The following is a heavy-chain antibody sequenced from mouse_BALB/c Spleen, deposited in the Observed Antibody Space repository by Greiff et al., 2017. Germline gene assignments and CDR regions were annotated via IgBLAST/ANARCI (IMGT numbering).Heavy chain of an antibody. CDR1: GFTFTDYY. CDR3: ARVYGNYGYAMDY. D-gene: IGHD2-1*01. Sequence: DVQLVESGGGLVQPGGSLRLSCATSGFTFTDYYMSWVRQPPGKALEWLGFIRNKANGYTTEYSASVKGRFTISRDNSQSILYLQMNTLRAEDSATYYCARVYGNYGYAMDYWGQGTSVTVSS. CDR2: IRNKANGYTT. V-gene: IGHV7-3*02. J-gene: IGHJ4*01.